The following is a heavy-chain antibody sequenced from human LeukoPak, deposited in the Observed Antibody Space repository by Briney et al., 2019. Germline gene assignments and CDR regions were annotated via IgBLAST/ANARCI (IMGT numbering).Heavy chain of an antibody. Sequence: PGGSLRLSCATSGFTLSLAWMHWVRQAPGKGLEWVSRIKNDVSYTNYADSVKGRFTISRDNARNTLNLHMISLRAEDTAVYFCVRDGDAYNFDFWGQGVLVTVSS. V-gene: IGHV3-74*01. D-gene: IGHD5-24*01. CDR3: VRDGDAYNFDF. CDR2: IKNDVSYT. J-gene: IGHJ4*02. CDR1: GFTLSLAW.